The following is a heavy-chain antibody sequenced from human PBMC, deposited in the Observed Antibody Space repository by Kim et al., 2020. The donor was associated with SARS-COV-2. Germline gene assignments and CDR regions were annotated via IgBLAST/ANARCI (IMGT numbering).Heavy chain of an antibody. CDR3: ARGLDITMVRGELRGSFDY. D-gene: IGHD3-10*01. CDR2: INHSGST. J-gene: IGHJ4*02. V-gene: IGHV4-34*01. Sequence: SETLSLTCAVYGGSFSGYYWSWIRQPPGKGLEWIGEINHSGSTNYNPSLKSRVTISVDTSKNQFSLKLSSVTAADTAVYYCARGLDITMVRGELRGSFDYWGQGTLVTVSS. CDR1: GGSFSGYY.